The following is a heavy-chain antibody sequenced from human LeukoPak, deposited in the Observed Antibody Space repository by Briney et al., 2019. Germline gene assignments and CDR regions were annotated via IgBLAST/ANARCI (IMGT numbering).Heavy chain of an antibody. CDR2: IYDSGST. CDR1: GGSISSGAYF. CDR3: ARDSSSESYYYMDF. D-gene: IGHD6-6*01. V-gene: IGHV4-31*03. Sequence: SGTLSLTCTVSGGSISSGAYFWTWIGQHPGQGLEWIRYIYDSGSTYYNSFIQRRATISVDTSKNLFFLKNSPMPADATVDYCCARDSSSESYYYMDFWGKGTTVTVSS. J-gene: IGHJ6*03.